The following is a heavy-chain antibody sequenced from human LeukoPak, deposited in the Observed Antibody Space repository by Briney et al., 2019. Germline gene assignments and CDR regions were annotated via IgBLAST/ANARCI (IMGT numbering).Heavy chain of an antibody. CDR1: GGSISSYS. CDR2: IYDSGST. D-gene: IGHD2-15*01. V-gene: IGHV4-59*01. CDR3: ARGYCGGGTCYRTLFDY. J-gene: IGHJ4*02. Sequence: SETLSLTCTVSGGSISSYSWSWIRQPPGKGLEWIGYIYDSGSTNYNSSLKSRVTMSLDTSNNQISLKLSSATAADTAVYYCARGYCGGGTCYRTLFDYWGQGTLVTVSS.